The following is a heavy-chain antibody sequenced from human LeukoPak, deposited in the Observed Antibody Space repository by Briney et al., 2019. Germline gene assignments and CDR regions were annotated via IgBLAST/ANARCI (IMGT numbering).Heavy chain of an antibody. J-gene: IGHJ6*04. V-gene: IGHV3-7*03. Sequence: GGSLRLSWAASGFTFSSYWMSWVRQAPCKGLEWVANIKQDGSEKYYVDSVKGRFTISRDNAKNSLYLQMNSLRAEDTAVYYCARGQRAIGYCSSTSCSFGMDVWGKGTTVTVSS. CDR3: ARGQRAIGYCSSTSCSFGMDV. CDR1: GFTFSSYW. CDR2: IKQDGSEK. D-gene: IGHD2-2*01.